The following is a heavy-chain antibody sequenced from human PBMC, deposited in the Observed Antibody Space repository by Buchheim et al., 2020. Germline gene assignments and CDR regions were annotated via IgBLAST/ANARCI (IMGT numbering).Heavy chain of an antibody. CDR3: ARDMIYGRGPRAPYYYYYGMDV. CDR1: GGSISSYY. D-gene: IGHD2-8*01. Sequence: QVQLQESGPGLVKPSETLSLTCTVSGGSISSYYWSWIRQPPGKGLEWIGYIYYSGSTNYNPSLKSRVTISVDTPTNQFSLKLSSVTAADTAVYYCARDMIYGRGPRAPYYYYYGMDVWGQGTT. CDR2: IYYSGST. V-gene: IGHV4-59*01. J-gene: IGHJ6*02.